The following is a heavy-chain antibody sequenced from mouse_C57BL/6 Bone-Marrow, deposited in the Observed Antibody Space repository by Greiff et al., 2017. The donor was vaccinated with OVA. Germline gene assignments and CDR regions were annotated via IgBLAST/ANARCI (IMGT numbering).Heavy chain of an antibody. J-gene: IGHJ3*01. CDR2: IYSRSGNT. V-gene: IGHV1-81*01. CDR3: ARYYPPLFAY. Sequence: VQLQQSGAELARPGASVKLSCKASGYTFTSYGISWVKQRTGQGLEWIGEIYSRSGNTYYNESFKGKATLTGDNSYNTAYMELRSLTSEDSAVYFCARYYPPLFAYWGQGTLVTVSA. D-gene: IGHD1-1*01. CDR1: GYTFTSYG.